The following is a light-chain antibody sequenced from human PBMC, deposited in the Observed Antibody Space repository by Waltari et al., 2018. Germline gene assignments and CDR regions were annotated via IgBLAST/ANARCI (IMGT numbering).Light chain of an antibody. CDR2: EDD. V-gene: IGLV6-57*04. J-gene: IGLJ3*02. Sequence: FLLPQPHSVSESPGKTVTISCPRNRCSIGRNYAHWYQERPGGAPTIVIFEDDQRPSGVPDRFSGSIDSASNSASLTLSGLEIEDEGDYYCQSYDGGIWVFGGGTRLTVL. CDR1: RCSIGRNY. CDR3: QSYDGGIWV.